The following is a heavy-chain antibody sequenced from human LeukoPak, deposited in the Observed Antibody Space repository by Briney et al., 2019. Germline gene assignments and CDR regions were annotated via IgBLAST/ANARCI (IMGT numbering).Heavy chain of an antibody. Sequence: GESLRLSCTASGFSFRNTWMSWVRQAPGKGLEWVANIKKDETEIYYADSVKGRFTISRDNSKNTLYLQMNSLRAEDTAVYYCAKRRGGDDFLSPPGYWGQGTLVTVSS. CDR2: IKKDETEI. CDR3: AKRRGGDDFLSPPGY. CDR1: GFSFRNTW. V-gene: IGHV3-7*03. D-gene: IGHD3-3*01. J-gene: IGHJ4*02.